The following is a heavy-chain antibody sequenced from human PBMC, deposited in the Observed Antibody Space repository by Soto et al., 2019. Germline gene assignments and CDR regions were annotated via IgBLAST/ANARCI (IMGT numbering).Heavy chain of an antibody. Sequence: QVQLVQSGAEVKKPGASVKVSCKASGYTFTGYYMHWVRQAPGQGLEWMGWINPNSGGTNYAQKFQGWVTMTRDTSISTAYMELSRLRSDDTAVYYCASGFWSGPLGYGMDVWGQGTTVTVSS. CDR3: ASGFWSGPLGYGMDV. D-gene: IGHD3-3*01. CDR2: INPNSGGT. V-gene: IGHV1-2*04. CDR1: GYTFTGYY. J-gene: IGHJ6*02.